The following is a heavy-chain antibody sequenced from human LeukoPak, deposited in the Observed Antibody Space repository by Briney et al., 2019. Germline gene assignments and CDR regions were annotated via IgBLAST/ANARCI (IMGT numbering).Heavy chain of an antibody. CDR1: GGTFSSYA. CDR2: IFPLFGTA. Sequence: ASVKGSCKASGGTFSSYATSWVRHARGQGLEWMEGIFPLFGTANYAQKFQGRVTITTDESTSTAYMELSSLRSEDTAVYYCAVGVIRYDSSGPYWYFDLWGRGTLVTVSS. V-gene: IGHV1-69*05. J-gene: IGHJ2*01. CDR3: AVGVIRYDSSGPYWYFDL. D-gene: IGHD3-22*01.